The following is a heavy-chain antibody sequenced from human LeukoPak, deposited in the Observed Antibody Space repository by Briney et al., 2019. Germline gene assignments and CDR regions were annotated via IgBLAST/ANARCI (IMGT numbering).Heavy chain of an antibody. J-gene: IGHJ4*02. D-gene: IGHD6-25*01. CDR2: IYHSGST. Sequence: PSETLSLTCTVSGYSISSGYYWGWIRQPPGKGLEWIGSIYHSGSTYYNPSLKSRVTISVDTSKDQFSLKLSSVTAADTAVYYCARAWSVQRGYFDYWGQGTLVTVSS. V-gene: IGHV4-38-2*02. CDR1: GYSISSGYY. CDR3: ARAWSVQRGYFDY.